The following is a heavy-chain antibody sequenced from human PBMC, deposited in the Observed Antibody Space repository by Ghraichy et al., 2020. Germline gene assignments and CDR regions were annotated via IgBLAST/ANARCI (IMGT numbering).Heavy chain of an antibody. D-gene: IGHD3-10*02. CDR3: ARSERAYTMFYGMDV. CDR2: ISYSGSDN. Sequence: GSLRLSCEASGFTFSTFGMHWVRQAPAKGLEWLAVISYSGSDNYYADSVQGRFSTSRDNSKNVLYLQMNNLGPDDTAIYFCARSERAYTMFYGMDVWGQGTTVAVSS. J-gene: IGHJ6*02. V-gene: IGHV3-30*03. CDR1: GFTFSTFG.